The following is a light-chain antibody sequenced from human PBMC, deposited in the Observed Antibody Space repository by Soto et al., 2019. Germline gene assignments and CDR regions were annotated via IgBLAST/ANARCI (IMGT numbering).Light chain of an antibody. J-gene: IGLJ7*01. CDR1: SSNIGNNY. CDR2: DNN. Sequence: QSVLTQPPSVSAAPGQKVTISCSGSSSNIGNNYVSWYQQLPGTAPKLVIYDNNKRPSGIPDRLSGSKSGTSATLGITGLQTGDEAKYYCGTWDSSLSGGVFGGGTQLTVL. V-gene: IGLV1-51*01. CDR3: GTWDSSLSGGV.